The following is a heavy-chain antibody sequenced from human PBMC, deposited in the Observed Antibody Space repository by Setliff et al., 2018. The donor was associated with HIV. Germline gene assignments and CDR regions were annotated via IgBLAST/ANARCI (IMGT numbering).Heavy chain of an antibody. V-gene: IGHV3-20*04. D-gene: IGHD3-3*01. J-gene: IGHJ3*02. CDR2: INWSGGST. Sequence: GGSLRLSCAVSGFTFEDYGMSWVRQAPGKGLEWVSGINWSGGSTGYVDSVKGRFTISRDNAKNSLYLQMNSLRAEDTAVYYCARAGFWQPDAFDIWGQGTMVTVSS. CDR3: ARAGFWQPDAFDI. CDR1: GFTFEDYG.